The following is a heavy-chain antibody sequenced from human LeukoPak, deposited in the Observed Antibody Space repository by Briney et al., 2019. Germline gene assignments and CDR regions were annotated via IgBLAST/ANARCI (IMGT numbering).Heavy chain of an antibody. CDR2: IYTSGST. Sequence: SETLSLTCTVSGGSISSGSHYWSWIRQPAGKGLEWIGRIYTSGSTNYNPSLKSRVTISVDTSKNQFSLKLSSVTAADTAVYYCARGETLGYCSSTSCYDDAFDIWGQGTMVTVSS. J-gene: IGHJ3*02. CDR3: ARGETLGYCSSTSCYDDAFDI. D-gene: IGHD2-2*01. V-gene: IGHV4-61*02. CDR1: GGSISSGSHY.